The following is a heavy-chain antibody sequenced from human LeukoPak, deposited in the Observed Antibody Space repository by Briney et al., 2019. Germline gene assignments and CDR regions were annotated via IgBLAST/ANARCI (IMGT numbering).Heavy chain of an antibody. CDR3: ARDLRAGGTWSYGVYFDL. D-gene: IGHD4-17*01. Sequence: GGSLRLSCAASGFIFSDYSMTWVRQAPGKGLEWVSYISSSGSTIYYADSVKGRFTISRDNAKNSVYLLLNSLTPEDTAVYYCARDLRAGGTWSYGVYFDLWGRGTLVTVSS. CDR1: GFIFSDYS. CDR2: ISSSGSTI. V-gene: IGHV3-48*04. J-gene: IGHJ2*01.